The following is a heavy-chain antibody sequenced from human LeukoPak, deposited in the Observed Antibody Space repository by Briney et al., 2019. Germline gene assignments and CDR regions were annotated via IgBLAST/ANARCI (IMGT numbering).Heavy chain of an antibody. D-gene: IGHD4-17*01. Sequence: RGSLRLSCAASGFTFSTYSMVWVRQAPGKGLEYVSAISSNGDSTHYANSVKGRFTISRDNSKNTLYLQMGSLRAEDMAAYYCAREGAVNDYGDYRPFDYWGQGTLVTVSS. CDR1: GFTFSTYS. CDR3: AREGAVNDYGDYRPFDY. V-gene: IGHV3-64*01. J-gene: IGHJ4*02. CDR2: ISSNGDST.